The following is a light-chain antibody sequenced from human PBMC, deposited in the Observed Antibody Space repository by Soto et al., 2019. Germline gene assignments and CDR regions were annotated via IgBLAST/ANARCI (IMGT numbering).Light chain of an antibody. CDR1: QSISSW. CDR3: QQYSAYPWT. V-gene: IGKV1-5*03. Sequence: DIQMPQSPSTLSASLGDRVTITCLASQSISSWFAWYQQKPVKAPKLLIYNASSLESGVPSRFSGSGSGTEFTLTISSLQPDDFATYYCQQYSAYPWTFGQGTKVDI. J-gene: IGKJ1*01. CDR2: NAS.